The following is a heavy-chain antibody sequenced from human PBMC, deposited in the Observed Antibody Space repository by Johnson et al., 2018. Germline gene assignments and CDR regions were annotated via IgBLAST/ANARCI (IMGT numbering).Heavy chain of an antibody. D-gene: IGHD3-16*01. CDR1: GFTFSDYY. CDR2: ITGSGNP. CDR3: AKGGALYDVVPPFFDY. Sequence: QVQLVQSGGGLVKPGGSLRLSCAASGFTFSDYYMSWIRQAPGKGLEWVSYITGSGNPYYADSVKGRFTITRDNSTNEVYLQMNSLGGEDTAVYYWAKGGALYDVVPPFFDYWGQGTLVTVSS. J-gene: IGHJ4*02. V-gene: IGHV3-11*05.